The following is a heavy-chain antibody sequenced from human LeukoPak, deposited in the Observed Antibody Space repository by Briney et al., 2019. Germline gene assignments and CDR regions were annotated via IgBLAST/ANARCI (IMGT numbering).Heavy chain of an antibody. CDR1: GFTFSTYN. Sequence: GGSLRLSCAASGFTFSTYNMNWVRQAPGKGLEWVSSISSTSSYIFYADSLKGRFTISRDNAENSLYLQMNSLRAEDTAVYYCARGGSYYDILTGNYYYSYMDVWGKGTTVTVSS. CDR2: ISSTSSYI. J-gene: IGHJ6*03. D-gene: IGHD3-9*01. CDR3: ARGGSYYDILTGNYYYSYMDV. V-gene: IGHV3-21*01.